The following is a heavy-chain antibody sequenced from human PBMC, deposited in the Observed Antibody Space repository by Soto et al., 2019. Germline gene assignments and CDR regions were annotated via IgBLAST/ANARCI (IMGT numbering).Heavy chain of an antibody. CDR3: AARHFWSGPWTDRRLHY. V-gene: IGHV1-69*13. J-gene: IGHJ4*02. CDR2: IIPMFRTT. Sequence: SVKVSCKASGGTFSRSAVSWVRQAPGQGLEWMGGIIPMFRTTNYAQRLRGRVTITADESTNTAFMELSSLISEDTAVYYCAARHFWSGPWTDRRLHYWGQGTLVTVSS. CDR1: GGTFSRSA. D-gene: IGHD3-3*02.